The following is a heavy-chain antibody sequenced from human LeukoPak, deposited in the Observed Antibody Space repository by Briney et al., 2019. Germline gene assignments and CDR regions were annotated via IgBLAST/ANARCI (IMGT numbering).Heavy chain of an antibody. Sequence: SETLSLTCAVDSGFLSSYYWSSIRQPPGKGLEWIGEINHSGSTNYNPSLKSRVTISVDTSKNQFSLKLSSVTAADAAVYYSERTGQRPGTTGYYYYMDFWGKGTTVTVSS. V-gene: IGHV4-34*01. CDR3: ERTGQRPGTTGYYYYMDF. D-gene: IGHD1-1*01. CDR2: INHSGST. CDR1: SGFLSSYY. J-gene: IGHJ6*03.